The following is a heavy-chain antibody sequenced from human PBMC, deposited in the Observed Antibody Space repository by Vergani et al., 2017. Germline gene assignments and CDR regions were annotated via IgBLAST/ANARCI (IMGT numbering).Heavy chain of an antibody. CDR1: GYTFSGYY. Sequence: QVQLVQSGAEVKKPGASVKVSCKASGYTFSGYYMHWVRQAPGQGLEWVGWINPIRGGTNYAQKFQGRVTMTRDTSISTAYMELSRLRSDDTAVYYCARGPIYSSNWYVDQWGQGTLVTVSS. V-gene: IGHV1-2*02. J-gene: IGHJ4*02. D-gene: IGHD6-13*01. CDR2: INPIRGGT. CDR3: ARGPIYSSNWYVDQ.